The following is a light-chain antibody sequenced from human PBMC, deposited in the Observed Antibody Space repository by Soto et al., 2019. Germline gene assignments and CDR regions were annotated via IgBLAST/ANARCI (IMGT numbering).Light chain of an antibody. CDR3: ATWDDSLDAPVV. CDR2: DDN. Sequence: QPVLTQPPSASGTPGQRVTISCSGGSANIGEKTVSWYQQFPGTAPTLLIYDDNQRPSGVPDRFSGSKSGTSVSLAISGLRSEDEATYYCATWDDSLDAPVVFGGGTKLTVL. V-gene: IGLV1-44*01. CDR1: SANIGEKT. J-gene: IGLJ2*01.